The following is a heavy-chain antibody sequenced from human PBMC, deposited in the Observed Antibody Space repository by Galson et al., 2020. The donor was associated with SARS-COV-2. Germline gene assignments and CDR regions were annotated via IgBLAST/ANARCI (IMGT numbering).Heavy chain of an antibody. Sequence: GGSLRLSCAASGFTFSSYGMHWVRQAPGKGLEWVAVIWYDGSYKYYAESVKGRFTISRDNSKNTLYLQMNSLRAEDTAMYYCARDYCSSTNCYARGPYYFDYWGQGTLVTVSS. CDR3: ARDYCSSTNCYARGPYYFDY. D-gene: IGHD2-2*01. CDR2: IWYDGSYK. J-gene: IGHJ4*02. V-gene: IGHV3-33*08. CDR1: GFTFSSYG.